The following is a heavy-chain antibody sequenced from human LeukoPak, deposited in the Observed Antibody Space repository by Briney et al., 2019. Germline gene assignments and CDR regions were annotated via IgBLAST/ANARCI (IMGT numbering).Heavy chain of an antibody. Sequence: GGSLRLSCAASGFTFSSYPMHWVRQAPGKGLEYVSSISRNGGSTYYANSVKGRFTISRDNSKNTLYLQMGSLRAEDMAVYYCARDNSVRDEAWWFNPWGQGTLVTVSS. J-gene: IGHJ5*02. V-gene: IGHV3-64*01. D-gene: IGHD5-24*01. CDR3: ARDNSVRDEAWWFNP. CDR1: GFTFSSYP. CDR2: ISRNGGST.